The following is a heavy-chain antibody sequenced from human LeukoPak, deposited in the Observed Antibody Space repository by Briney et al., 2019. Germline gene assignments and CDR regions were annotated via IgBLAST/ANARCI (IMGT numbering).Heavy chain of an antibody. D-gene: IGHD6-13*01. V-gene: IGHV3-33*01. CDR3: ARDFGSSPFDY. CDR2: IWYDGSNK. Sequence: GGSLTLSCAASGFTFSSYGMHWLRQAPGKGLEWVAVIWYDGSNKYYADSVKGRFTISRDNSKNTLYLQMNSLRAEDTAVYYCARDFGSSPFDYWGQGTLVTVSS. CDR1: GFTFSSYG. J-gene: IGHJ4*02.